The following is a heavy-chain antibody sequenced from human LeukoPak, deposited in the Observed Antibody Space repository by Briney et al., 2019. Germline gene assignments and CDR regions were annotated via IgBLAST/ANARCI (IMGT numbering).Heavy chain of an antibody. CDR3: ARDGESHIAVAGTHYFDY. J-gene: IGHJ4*02. D-gene: IGHD6-19*01. CDR1: GYTFTSYY. CDR2: INPTGGST. Sequence: ASVKVSCKASGYTFTSYYMHWVRQAPGQGLEWMGLINPTGGSTGYAQKFQGRVTMTRDMSTSTDYMELSSLRSEDTAIYYCARDGESHIAVAGTHYFDYWGQGTLVTVSS. V-gene: IGHV1-46*01.